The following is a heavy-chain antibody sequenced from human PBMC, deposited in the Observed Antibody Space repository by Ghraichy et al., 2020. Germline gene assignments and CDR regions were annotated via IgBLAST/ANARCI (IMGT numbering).Heavy chain of an antibody. J-gene: IGHJ6*02. CDR2: IIPILGTV. CDR3: AKGSSSIGYYYAVDV. D-gene: IGHD2-2*01. V-gene: IGHV1-69*13. Sequence: SVKVSCEASGGTFSSYAISWVRQAPGQGLEWMGGIIPILGTVHYARKFQGRVTIIADESMNTIYMDLSSLRFEDTAVYYCAKGSSSIGYYYAVDVWGQGTTVTVSS. CDR1: GGTFSSYA.